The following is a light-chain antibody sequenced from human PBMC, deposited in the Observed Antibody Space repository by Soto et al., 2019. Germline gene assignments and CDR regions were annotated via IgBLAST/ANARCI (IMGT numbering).Light chain of an antibody. V-gene: IGKV1-9*01. J-gene: IGKJ4*01. CDR2: VTS. Sequence: DIQLTQSPSLVSASIGDGVTITCRASQGISRNLAWYQQKPGKAPKFLIYVTSTLQSGVPSRFSGSGSGTEFTLTIDSLQPDDFATYYCQQLNTYPHTFGGGTTVEIK. CDR1: QGISRN. CDR3: QQLNTYPHT.